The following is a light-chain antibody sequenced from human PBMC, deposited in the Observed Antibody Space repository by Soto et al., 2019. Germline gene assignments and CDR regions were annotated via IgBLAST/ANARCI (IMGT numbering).Light chain of an antibody. V-gene: IGKV3D-15*01. CDR2: GAS. CDR1: QYVSSS. J-gene: IGKJ2*01. Sequence: EVVMTQSPATLSVSPGERAALSCRASQYVSSSVAWYQQKTGQGPRLLIYGASTRAAGIPARFSGSGSGTDFTLTITSLQSEDFAVYYCQQYYEWPPLPSMFGQGTTLEIK. CDR3: QQYYEWPPLPSM.